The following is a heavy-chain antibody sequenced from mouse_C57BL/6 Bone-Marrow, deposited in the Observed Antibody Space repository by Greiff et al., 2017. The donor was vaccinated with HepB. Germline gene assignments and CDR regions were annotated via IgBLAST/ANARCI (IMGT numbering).Heavy chain of an antibody. D-gene: IGHD1-1*01. CDR1: GFTFSDYG. CDR2: ISSGSSTI. V-gene: IGHV5-17*01. J-gene: IGHJ4*01. CDR3: AIYYGSSYDYAMDY. Sequence: EVMLVESGGGLVKPGGSLKLSCAASGFTFSDYGMHWVRQAPEKGLEWVAYISSGSSTIYYADTVKGRFTISRDNAKNTLFLQMTSLRSEDTAMYYCAIYYGSSYDYAMDYWGQGTSVTVSS.